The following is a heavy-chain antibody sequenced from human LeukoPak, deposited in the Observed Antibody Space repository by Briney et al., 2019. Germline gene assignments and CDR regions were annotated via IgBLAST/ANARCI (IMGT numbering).Heavy chain of an antibody. V-gene: IGHV3-23*01. J-gene: IGHJ4*02. Sequence: PGGSLRLSCAASGFTFSSYAMSWVRQAPGKGLEWVSAISGSGGSTYYADSVKGRFTISRDNSKNTLYLQMNSQRAEDTAVYYCAKDRAVGAARRSFDYWGQGTLVTVSS. D-gene: IGHD1-26*01. CDR1: GFTFSSYA. CDR2: ISGSGGST. CDR3: AKDRAVGAARRSFDY.